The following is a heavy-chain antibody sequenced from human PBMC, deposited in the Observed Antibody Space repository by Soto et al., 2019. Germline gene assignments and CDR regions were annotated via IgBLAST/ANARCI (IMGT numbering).Heavy chain of an antibody. CDR2: IYYSGST. V-gene: IGHV4-59*01. Sequence: SETLSLTCTVSGGSISSYYWSWIRQPPGNGLEWIGYIYYSGSTNYNPSLKSRVTISVDTSKNQFSLKLSSVTAADTAVYYCARESGICSSWSTDAFDIWGQGTMVTVSS. J-gene: IGHJ3*02. CDR1: GGSISSYY. CDR3: ARESGICSSWSTDAFDI. D-gene: IGHD6-13*01.